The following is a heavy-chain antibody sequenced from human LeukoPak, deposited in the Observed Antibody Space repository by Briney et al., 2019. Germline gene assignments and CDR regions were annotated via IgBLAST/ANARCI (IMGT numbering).Heavy chain of an antibody. CDR3: ARDRDYYGSSGYYSD. D-gene: IGHD3-22*01. V-gene: IGHV3-7*01. J-gene: IGHJ4*02. CDR1: GFTFSSYW. CDR2: IKQDGSEK. Sequence: GGSLRLSCAASGFTFSSYWMSWVRQAPGKGLEWVANIKQDGSEKYYVDSVKGRFTISRDNAKNSLYLQMNSLRAEDTAVYYCARDRDYYGSSGYYSDWGQGTLVTVSS.